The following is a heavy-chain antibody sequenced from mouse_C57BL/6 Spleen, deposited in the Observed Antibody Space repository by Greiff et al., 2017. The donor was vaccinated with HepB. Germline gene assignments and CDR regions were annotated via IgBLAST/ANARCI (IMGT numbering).Heavy chain of an antibody. Sequence: VQLKESGPGMVKPSQSLSLTCTVTGYSITSGYDWHWIRHFPGNKLEWMGYISYSGSTNYNPSLKSRISITHDTSKNHFFLKLNSVTTEDTATYYCAREALLRFDYWGQGTTLTVSS. J-gene: IGHJ2*01. CDR2: ISYSGST. D-gene: IGHD1-2*01. CDR1: GYSITSGYD. V-gene: IGHV3-1*01. CDR3: AREALLRFDY.